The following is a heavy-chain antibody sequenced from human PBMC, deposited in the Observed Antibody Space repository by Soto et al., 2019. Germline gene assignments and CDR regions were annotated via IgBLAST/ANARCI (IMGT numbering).Heavy chain of an antibody. CDR3: ARDKFKWTAAGKEGFDP. CDR1: GYTFTGYY. J-gene: IGHJ5*02. V-gene: IGHV1-2*04. D-gene: IGHD6-13*01. CDR2: INPNSGGT. Sequence: QVQLVQSGAEVKKPGASVKVSCKASGYTFTGYYMHWVRQAPGQGLEWMGWINPNSGGTNYAQKFQGWVTMTRXXSXSXXYMELSRLRSDDTAVYYCARDKFKWTAAGKEGFDPWGQGTLVTVSS.